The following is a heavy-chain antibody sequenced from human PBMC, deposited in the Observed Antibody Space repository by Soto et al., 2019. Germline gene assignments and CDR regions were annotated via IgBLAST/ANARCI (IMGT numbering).Heavy chain of an antibody. CDR1: GYTFTSYA. CDR2: INAGNGNT. Sequence: ASVKVSCKASGYTFTSYAMHWVRQAPGQRLEWMGWINAGNGNTKYSQKFQGRVTITRDTSASTAYMELSSLRSEDTAVYYCARAAILRYYYDSSGYLEYFQHWGQGTLVTVSS. J-gene: IGHJ1*01. CDR3: ARAAILRYYYDSSGYLEYFQH. V-gene: IGHV1-3*01. D-gene: IGHD3-22*01.